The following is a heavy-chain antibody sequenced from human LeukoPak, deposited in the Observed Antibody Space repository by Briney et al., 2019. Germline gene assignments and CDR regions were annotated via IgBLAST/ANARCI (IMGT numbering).Heavy chain of an antibody. Sequence: GSSVKLSCKASGGTFSSYSMSWVRQAPGQGLEWMGGIIPVFGTANYAQKFKGRVTITTDESTSTAYMELSSLRSEDTAVYYCARVVGSSTHTYYFDYWGQGTLVTVSS. CDR1: GGTFSSYS. CDR3: ARVVGSSTHTYYFDY. CDR2: IIPVFGTA. D-gene: IGHD6-13*01. J-gene: IGHJ4*02. V-gene: IGHV1-69*05.